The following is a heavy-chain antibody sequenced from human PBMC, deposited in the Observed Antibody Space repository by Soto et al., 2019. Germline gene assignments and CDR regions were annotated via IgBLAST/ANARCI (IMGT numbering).Heavy chain of an antibody. Sequence: EEQLVESGGGLVQPGRSLRLSCAASDSTFEDSVMHWVRQAPGKGLEWVSGISWNSDVKDYADSVKGRFTISRDNSKKSVYLHMSRLSLEDTDLYYCANAMAHYDFWGNKERALDAWGQGTTVIVSS. J-gene: IGHJ6*02. V-gene: IGHV3-9*01. CDR1: DSTFEDSV. CDR2: ISWNSDVK. D-gene: IGHD3-3*01. CDR3: ANAMAHYDFWGNKERALDA.